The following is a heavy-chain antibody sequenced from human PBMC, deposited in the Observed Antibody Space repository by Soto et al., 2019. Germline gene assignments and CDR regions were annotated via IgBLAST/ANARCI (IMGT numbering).Heavy chain of an antibody. CDR2: ISGSGGST. J-gene: IGHJ4*02. Sequence: EVQLLESGGGLVQPGGSLRLSCAASGFTFSSYAMSWARQAPGKGLEWVSAISGSGGSTYYADSVKGRFTISRDNSKNTLYLQMNSLRAEDTAVYYCAKGRGDYGGGFDYWGQGTLVTVSS. CDR1: GFTFSSYA. D-gene: IGHD4-17*01. CDR3: AKGRGDYGGGFDY. V-gene: IGHV3-23*01.